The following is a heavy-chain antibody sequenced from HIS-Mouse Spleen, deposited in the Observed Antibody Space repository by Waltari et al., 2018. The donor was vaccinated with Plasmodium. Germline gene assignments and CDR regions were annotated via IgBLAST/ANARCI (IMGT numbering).Heavy chain of an antibody. D-gene: IGHD6-13*01. Sequence: EVQLVESGGGLVQPGGSLRLSCAASGFTFSSYWMSWVRQAPGKGREWVANIKQDGSGKYYVDTVKSRFTISRDNAKNSLYLQRNSLRAEDTAVYYCASSWYWYFDLWGRGTLVTVSS. J-gene: IGHJ2*01. V-gene: IGHV3-7*01. CDR3: ASSWYWYFDL. CDR2: IKQDGSGK. CDR1: GFTFSSYW.